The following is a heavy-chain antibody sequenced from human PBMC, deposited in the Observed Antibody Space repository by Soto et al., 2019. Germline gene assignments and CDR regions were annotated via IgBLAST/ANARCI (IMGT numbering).Heavy chain of an antibody. J-gene: IGHJ4*02. CDR2: INPKSGGT. CDR1: GYTFTVYY. V-gene: IGHV1-2*02. D-gene: IGHD1-26*01. CDR3: ARDLAKGGGSAGFDY. Sequence: ASVKVSCKASGYTFTVYYMHWVRQAPGRGLEWMGWINPKSGGTMYPQKFQGRVTMTWDTSISTAYMALTRLRSDDTAVYYCARDLAKGGGSAGFDYCGQGTLVTVSP.